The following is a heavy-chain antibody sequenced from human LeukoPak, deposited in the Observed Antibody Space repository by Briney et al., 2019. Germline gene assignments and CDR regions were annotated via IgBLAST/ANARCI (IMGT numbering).Heavy chain of an antibody. D-gene: IGHD2-21*01. V-gene: IGHV3-48*03. CDR2: ISSSGSTI. CDR1: GFTFSSYD. Sequence: GGSLRLSCATSGFTFSSYDMDWVRPAPGKGLEWLSYISSSGSTIHYSDSVKGRFTISRDNAKNSLYLQMNSLRAEDTAVYYCARSRIPDAFEVWGQGTMVTVSS. J-gene: IGHJ3*01. CDR3: ARSRIPDAFEV.